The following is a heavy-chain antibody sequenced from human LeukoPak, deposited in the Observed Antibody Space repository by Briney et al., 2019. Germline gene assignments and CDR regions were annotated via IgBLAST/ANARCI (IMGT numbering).Heavy chain of an antibody. CDR3: ARDENGYVWGSFRA. Sequence: SETLSLTCTVSGGSISSSSYYWGWIRQPPGKGLEWIGNSYYSGSTYYHPSLESRVTMSLDTSKNQFSLKLSSVTAADTAVYYCARDENGYVWGSFRAWGQGTLVTVSS. J-gene: IGHJ5*02. CDR1: GGSISSSSYY. V-gene: IGHV4-39*07. D-gene: IGHD3-16*02. CDR2: SYYSGST.